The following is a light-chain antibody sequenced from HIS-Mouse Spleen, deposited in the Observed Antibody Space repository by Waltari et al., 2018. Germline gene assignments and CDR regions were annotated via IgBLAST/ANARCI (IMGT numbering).Light chain of an antibody. CDR3: SSYAGSNKV. CDR2: EVS. V-gene: IGLV2-8*01. J-gene: IGLJ2*01. Sequence: QSALTQPPSASGSPGQSVTISCTGTSSYVGGYTYVSWYQQHPGKAPKLMIYEVSKRPSGVPDRFSGSKSGNTASLTVSGLQAEDEADYYCSSYAGSNKVFGGGTKLTVL. CDR1: SSYVGGYTY.